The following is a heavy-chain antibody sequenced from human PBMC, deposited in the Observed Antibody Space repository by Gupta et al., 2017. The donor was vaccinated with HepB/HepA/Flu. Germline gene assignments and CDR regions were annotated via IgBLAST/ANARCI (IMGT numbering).Heavy chain of an antibody. Sequence: QVQLVQSGAGVEKPGASVKVSCKTSGYTFNGHYMHWVRQAPGQGLEWVGWLNPHSGGTNYAQKFRGRVTITRETSIRTAYLELSSLRSDDTAVYYCARSQGYSTYSPFDYWGQGTLVTVSS. J-gene: IGHJ4*02. D-gene: IGHD4-11*01. CDR2: LNPHSGGT. CDR3: ARSQGYSTYSPFDY. CDR1: GYTFNGHY. V-gene: IGHV1-2*02.